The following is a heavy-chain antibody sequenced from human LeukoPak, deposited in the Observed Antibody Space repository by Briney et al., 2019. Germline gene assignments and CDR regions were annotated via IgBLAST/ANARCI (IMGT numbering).Heavy chain of an antibody. CDR2: INSDGSST. CDR1: GFSLSSYL. D-gene: IGHD5-18*01. CDR3: AKTGYSYGPAFDY. V-gene: IGHV3-74*01. J-gene: IGHJ4*02. Sequence: GGSLRLSCAASGFSLSSYLMHWVRQAPGKGLVWVSRINSDGSSTSYADSVKGRFTVSRDNAKNTLYLQMNSLRAEDTAVYYCAKTGYSYGPAFDYWGQGTLVTVSS.